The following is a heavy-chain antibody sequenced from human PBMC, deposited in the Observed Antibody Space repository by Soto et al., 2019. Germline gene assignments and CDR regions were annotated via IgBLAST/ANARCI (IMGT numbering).Heavy chain of an antibody. CDR1: GFTFSSYA. CDR3: AKAGFLEWLPYYGMDV. CDR2: ISGSGGST. Sequence: GGSLRLSCAASGFTFSSYAMSWVRQAPGKGLEWVSAISGSGGSTYYADSVKGRFTISRDNSKNTLYLQMNSLRAEDTAVYYCAKAGFLEWLPYYGMDVWGQGTTVTVSS. V-gene: IGHV3-23*01. D-gene: IGHD3-3*01. J-gene: IGHJ6*02.